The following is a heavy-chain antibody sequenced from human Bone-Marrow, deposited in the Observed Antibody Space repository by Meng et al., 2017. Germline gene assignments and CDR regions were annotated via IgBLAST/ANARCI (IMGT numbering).Heavy chain of an antibody. CDR1: GGSFSGYY. CDR2: INHSGST. Sequence: QVQLQQWGAGLLKPSETLSLTCAVYGGSFSGYYWSWIRQPPGKGLEWIGEINHSGSTNYNPSLKSRVTISVDTSKNQFSLQLNSVTPEDTAVYYCARDGMSNSWFDPWGQGTLVTVSS. V-gene: IGHV4-34*01. CDR3: ARDGMSNSWFDP. J-gene: IGHJ5*02. D-gene: IGHD1-1*01.